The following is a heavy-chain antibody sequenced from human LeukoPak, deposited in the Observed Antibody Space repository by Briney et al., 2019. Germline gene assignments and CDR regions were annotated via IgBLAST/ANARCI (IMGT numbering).Heavy chain of an antibody. J-gene: IGHJ4*02. CDR2: ISGSGGST. CDR3: AKPVGYCGGDCYAFDY. Sequence: PGGSLRLSCAASGFTFSSYAMSWVRQAPGKGLEWVSAISGSGGSTYYADSVKGRFTISRDNSKNTLYQQMNSLRAEDTAVYYCAKPVGYCGGDCYAFDYWGQGTLVTVSS. CDR1: GFTFSSYA. V-gene: IGHV3-23*01. D-gene: IGHD2-21*02.